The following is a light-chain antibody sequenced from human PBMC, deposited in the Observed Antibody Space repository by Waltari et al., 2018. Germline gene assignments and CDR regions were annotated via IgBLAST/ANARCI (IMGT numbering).Light chain of an antibody. CDR2: EKK. J-gene: IGLJ7*01. V-gene: IGLV1-51*02. Sequence: QSVLTQPPSVSAAPGQKVTISCSGSSSNIGNNYVSWYQQPPGTAPKLLLYEKKKRPSGIPDRFSGSKSGTSATLGITGLQTGDEADYYCGTWDSSLSAAVFGGGTQLTVL. CDR1: SSNIGNNY. CDR3: GTWDSSLSAAV.